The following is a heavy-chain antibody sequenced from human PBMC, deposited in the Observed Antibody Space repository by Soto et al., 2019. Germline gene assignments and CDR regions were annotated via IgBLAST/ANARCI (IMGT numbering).Heavy chain of an antibody. D-gene: IGHD3-10*01. V-gene: IGHV1-24*01. Sequence: ASVKVSCKVSGYTLNELSMHWVRQAPGKGLEWMGGFDPEDGETIYAQKFQGRVTMTEDTSTDTAYMELSSLRSEDTAVYYCATHHQARDYYGSGSFPYYFDYWGQGTLVTVSS. CDR3: ATHHQARDYYGSGSFPYYFDY. CDR1: GYTLNELS. CDR2: FDPEDGET. J-gene: IGHJ4*02.